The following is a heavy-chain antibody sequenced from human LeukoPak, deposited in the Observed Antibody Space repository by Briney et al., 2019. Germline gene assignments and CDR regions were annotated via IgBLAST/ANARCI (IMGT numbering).Heavy chain of an antibody. CDR3: ARMLYGSGSYDNWFDP. Sequence: PGGSLRLSCAASGFTFSSYSMNWVRQAPGKGLEWVSSISSSGSTIYYADSVKGRFTISRDNAKNSLYLQMNSLRAEDTAVYYCARMLYGSGSYDNWFDPWGQGTLVTVSS. CDR2: ISSSGSTI. CDR1: GFTFSSYS. D-gene: IGHD3-10*01. J-gene: IGHJ5*02. V-gene: IGHV3-21*04.